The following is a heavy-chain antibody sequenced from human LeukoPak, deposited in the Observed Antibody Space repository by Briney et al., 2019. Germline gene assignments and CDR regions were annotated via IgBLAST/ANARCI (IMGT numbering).Heavy chain of an antibody. D-gene: IGHD5-12*01. CDR1: GGSISSYY. Sequence: SETLSPTCTVSGGSISSYYWSWIRQPPGKGLEWIGYIYYSGSTNYNPSLKSRVTISVDTSKNQFSLKLSSVTAADTAVYYCARGRDGYPIDAFAIWGQGTMVTVSS. J-gene: IGHJ3*02. CDR2: IYYSGST. CDR3: ARGRDGYPIDAFAI. V-gene: IGHV4-59*08.